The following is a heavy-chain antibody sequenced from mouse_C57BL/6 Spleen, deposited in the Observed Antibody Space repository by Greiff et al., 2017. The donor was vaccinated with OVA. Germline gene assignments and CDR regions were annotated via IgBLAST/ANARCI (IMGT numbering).Heavy chain of an antibody. CDR2: IYPGDGDT. J-gene: IGHJ4*01. D-gene: IGHD1-1*01. CDR1: GYAFSSYW. V-gene: IGHV1-80*01. Sequence: VQLQRSGAELVKPGASVKISCKASGYAFSSYWMNWVKQRPGKGLEWIGQIYPGDGDTNYNGKFKGKATLTADKSSSTAYMQLSSLTSEDSAVYICARGYYYGSSDHYYAMDYWGQGTSVTVSS. CDR3: ARGYYYGSSDHYYAMDY.